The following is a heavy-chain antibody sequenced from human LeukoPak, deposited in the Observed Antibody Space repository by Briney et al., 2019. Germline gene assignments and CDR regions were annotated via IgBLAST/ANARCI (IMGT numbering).Heavy chain of an antibody. CDR3: ARHRSTRPDIVVVPAATVDAFDI. J-gene: IGHJ3*02. V-gene: IGHV4-39*01. D-gene: IGHD2-2*01. CDR2: IYYSGST. Sequence: PSETLSLTCTVSGGSISSSSYYWGWIRQPPGKGLEWIGSIYYSGSTYYNPSLKSRVTISVDTSKNQFSLKLGSVTAADTAVYYCARHRSTRPDIVVVPAATVDAFDIWGQGTMVTVSS. CDR1: GGSISSSSYY.